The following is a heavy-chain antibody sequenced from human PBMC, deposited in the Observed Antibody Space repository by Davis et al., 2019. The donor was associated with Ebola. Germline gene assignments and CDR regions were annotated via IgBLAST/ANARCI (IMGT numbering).Heavy chain of an antibody. Sequence: ASVKVSCKASGYTFTSYDINWVRQATGRGLEWMGWMNPNSGNTGYAQKFQGRVTMTRNTSISTAYMELSSLRSEDTAVYYCARAPAWSGINYYCFDCWGQGTLVTVSS. CDR2: MNPNSGNT. J-gene: IGHJ4*02. V-gene: IGHV1-8*01. CDR3: ARAPAWSGINYYCFDC. CDR1: GYTFTSYD. D-gene: IGHD5-24*01.